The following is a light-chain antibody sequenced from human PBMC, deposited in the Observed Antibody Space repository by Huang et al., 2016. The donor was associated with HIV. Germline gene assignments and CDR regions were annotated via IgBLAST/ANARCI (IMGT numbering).Light chain of an antibody. Sequence: EIVLTQSPDFQSVTPKEKVTITCRASQSIGYILHWYQQNTNHSPHLLIKYASQSFSGVPSMFSGSGYGTEFTLTISSLEAEDAATYYCHQSSTFPWTFGQGTKVEIK. J-gene: IGKJ1*01. CDR3: HQSSTFPWT. CDR1: QSIGYI. CDR2: YAS. V-gene: IGKV6-21*01.